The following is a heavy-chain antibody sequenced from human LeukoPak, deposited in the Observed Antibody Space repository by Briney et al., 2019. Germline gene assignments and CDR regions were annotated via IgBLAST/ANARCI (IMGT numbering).Heavy chain of an antibody. CDR1: GFTFDDYA. Sequence: GGSLRLSCAASGFTFDDYAMHWVRQAPGKGLEWVSGISWNSGSIGYADSVKGRFTISRDNAKNSLYLQMNSLRAEDTALYYCAKEVIVGNFDYWGREPWSPSPQ. V-gene: IGHV3-9*01. CDR2: ISWNSGSI. CDR3: AKEVIVGNFDY. D-gene: IGHD3-22*01. J-gene: IGHJ4*02.